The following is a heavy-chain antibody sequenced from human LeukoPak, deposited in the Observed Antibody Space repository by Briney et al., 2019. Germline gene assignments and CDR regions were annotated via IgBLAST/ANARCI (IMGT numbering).Heavy chain of an antibody. CDR3: ARVRPKLERRGYFDY. J-gene: IGHJ4*02. Sequence: ASVKVSCKASGYTFTDYYMHWVRQAPGQGLEWMGWINPSGGSTSYAQKFQGRVTMTRDTSTSTVYMELSSLRSEDTAVYYCARVRPKLERRGYFDYWGQGTLVTVSS. D-gene: IGHD1-1*01. V-gene: IGHV1-46*01. CDR2: INPSGGST. CDR1: GYTFTDYY.